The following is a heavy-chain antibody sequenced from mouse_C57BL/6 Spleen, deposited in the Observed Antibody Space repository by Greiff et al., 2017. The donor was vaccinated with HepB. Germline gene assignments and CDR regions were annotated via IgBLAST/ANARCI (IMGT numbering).Heavy chain of an antibody. J-gene: IGHJ1*03. CDR1: GYTFTSYW. V-gene: IGHV1-64*01. CDR2: IHPNSGST. CDR3: ARYYGSSYGYFDG. Sequence: QVQLQQPGAELVKPGASVKLSCKASGYTFTSYWMHWVKQRPGQGLKWIGMIHPNSGSTNYNEKFKSKATLTVDKSSSTAYMQLSSLTSEDSAVYYYARYYGSSYGYFDGWGTGTTVTVSS. D-gene: IGHD1-1*01.